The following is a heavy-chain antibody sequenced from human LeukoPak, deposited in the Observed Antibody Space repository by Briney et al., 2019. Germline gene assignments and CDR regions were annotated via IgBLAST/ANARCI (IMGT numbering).Heavy chain of an antibody. J-gene: IGHJ4*02. CDR2: ISYDGSNK. D-gene: IGHD3-10*01. Sequence: GGSLRLSCAASGFTLSSYGMHWVRQAPGKGLEWVAVISYDGSNKYYADSVKGRFTISRDNSKNTLYLQMNSLRAEDTAVYYCAKVARMVRVPNFDYWGQGTLVTVSS. CDR1: GFTLSSYG. V-gene: IGHV3-30*18. CDR3: AKVARMVRVPNFDY.